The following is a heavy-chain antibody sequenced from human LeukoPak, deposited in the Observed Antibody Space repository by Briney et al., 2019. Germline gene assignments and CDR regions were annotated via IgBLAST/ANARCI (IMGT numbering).Heavy chain of an antibody. CDR3: ARAERLPYYFDY. V-gene: IGHV4-39*07. CDR2: ICYSGST. Sequence: PSETLSLTCTVSGGSISSSSYYWGWIRQPPGKGLEWIGSICYSGSTYYNPSLKSRVTISVDTSKNQFSLKLSSVTAADTAVYYCARAERLPYYFDYWGQGTLVTVSS. J-gene: IGHJ4*02. CDR1: GGSISSSSYY. D-gene: IGHD3-3*01.